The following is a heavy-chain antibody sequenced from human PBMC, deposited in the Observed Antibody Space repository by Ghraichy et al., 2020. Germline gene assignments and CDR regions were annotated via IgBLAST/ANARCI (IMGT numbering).Heavy chain of an antibody. CDR1: GFTFSSYA. CDR2: ISGSGGST. V-gene: IGHV3-23*01. J-gene: IGHJ4*02. Sequence: LSLTCAASGFTFSSYAMSWVRQAPGKGLEWVSAISGSGGSTYYADSVKGRFTISRDNSKNTLYLQMNSLRAEDTAVYYCARYYDFWSGYYPILYYFDYWGQGTLVTVSS. D-gene: IGHD3-3*01. CDR3: ARYYDFWSGYYPILYYFDY.